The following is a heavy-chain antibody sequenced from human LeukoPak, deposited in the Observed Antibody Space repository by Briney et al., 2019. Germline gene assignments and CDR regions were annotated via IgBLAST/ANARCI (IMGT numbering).Heavy chain of an antibody. CDR2: ISSLSGTI. V-gene: IGHV3-48*01. CDR3: ARLIAAAATWWFDP. J-gene: IGHJ5*02. Sequence: GSLRLSCAASGFTFSSYSMNWVRQAPGEGLEWVSYISSLSGTIYYADSVKGRFTISRDNAKNSLYLQMNSLRAEDTAVYYCARLIAAAATWWFDPWGQGTLVTVSS. CDR1: GFTFSSYS. D-gene: IGHD6-13*01.